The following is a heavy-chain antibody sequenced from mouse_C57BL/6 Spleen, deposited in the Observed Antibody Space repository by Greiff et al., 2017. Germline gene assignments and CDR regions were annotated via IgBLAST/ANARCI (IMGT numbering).Heavy chain of an antibody. CDR2: IDPSDSET. CDR1: GYTFTSYW. CDR3: ARSLITTEGLAY. V-gene: IGHV1-52*01. Sequence: QVQLQQPGAELVRPGSSVKLSCKASGYTFTSYWMHWVKQRPIQGLEWIGNIDPSDSETHYNQKFKDKATLTVDKSSSTAYMQLSSLTSEDSAVYYCARSLITTEGLAYWGQGTLVTVSA. J-gene: IGHJ3*01. D-gene: IGHD1-1*01.